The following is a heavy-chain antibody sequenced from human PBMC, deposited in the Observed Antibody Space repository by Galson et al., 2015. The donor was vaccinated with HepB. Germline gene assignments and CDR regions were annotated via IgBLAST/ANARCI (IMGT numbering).Heavy chain of an antibody. Sequence: PALVKPTQTLTLTCTFSGFSLRSSGMAVGWIRQPPGKALEWLAMIYWGGDKRYSPSLKSRLTITKDTSKNQVVLTMTDMDPVDTATYYCAHMKQQLTRGNAFDVWGQGTMVTVSS. V-gene: IGHV2-5*02. J-gene: IGHJ3*01. CDR3: AHMKQQLTRGNAFDV. CDR1: GFSLRSSGMA. D-gene: IGHD6-13*01. CDR2: IYWGGDK.